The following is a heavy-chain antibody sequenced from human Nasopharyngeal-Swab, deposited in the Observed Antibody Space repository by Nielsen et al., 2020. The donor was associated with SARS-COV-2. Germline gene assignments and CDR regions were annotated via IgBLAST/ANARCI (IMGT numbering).Heavy chain of an antibody. J-gene: IGHJ6*03. V-gene: IGHV1-69*01. CDR2: IIPIFGTA. Sequence: WALHASGRELEWMGGIIPIFGTANYAQKFQGRVTITADESTSTAYMELSSLRSEDTAVYYCVTSSSKTINYYYYMDVWGKGTTVTVSS. CDR3: VTSSSKTINYYYYMDV. D-gene: IGHD6-13*01.